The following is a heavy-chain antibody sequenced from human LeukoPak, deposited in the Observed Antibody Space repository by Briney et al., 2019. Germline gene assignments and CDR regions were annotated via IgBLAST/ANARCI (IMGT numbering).Heavy chain of an antibody. CDR2: INPSVDGT. Sequence: GASVKISCKASGSTFSSSYFHWVRQAPGQGLEWMAIINPSVDGTNYAQRFQDRLTMTSDTSTSTVYMELSTLRSEDTAVYYCARDYYDSSGPFDPWGQGTLVTVSS. J-gene: IGHJ5*02. V-gene: IGHV1-46*01. CDR1: GSTFSSSY. D-gene: IGHD3-22*01. CDR3: ARDYYDSSGPFDP.